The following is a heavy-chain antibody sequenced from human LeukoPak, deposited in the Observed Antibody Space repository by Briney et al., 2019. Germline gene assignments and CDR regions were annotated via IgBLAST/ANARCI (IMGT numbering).Heavy chain of an antibody. CDR3: APGPGWFDP. D-gene: IGHD7-27*01. J-gene: IGHJ5*02. Sequence: ASVKVSCKASGYTLTGYYMHWVRQAPGQGLEWMGRINPNSGGTNYAQKFQGRVTMTRDTSISTAYMELNRLTSDDTAVYYCAPGPGWFDPWGQGTLVTVSS. CDR1: GYTLTGYY. V-gene: IGHV1-2*06. CDR2: INPNSGGT.